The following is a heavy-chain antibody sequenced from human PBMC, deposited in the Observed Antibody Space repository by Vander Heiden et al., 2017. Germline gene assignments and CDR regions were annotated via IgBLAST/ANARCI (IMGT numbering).Heavy chain of an antibody. J-gene: IGHJ4*02. CDR1: GGSIRDYY. CDR2: VSYGGST. D-gene: IGHD4-17*01. V-gene: IGHV4-59*01. CDR3: ARVDYGDYRSREYFDY. Sequence: GPGLVKPSETLSLSCTVPGGSIRDYYWSWIRQPPGKGLEWIGYVSYGGSTKYNPSVKSRVTISVDTSKNQFSLKVSSVTAADTAVYYCARVDYGDYRSREYFDYWGQGTLVTVSS.